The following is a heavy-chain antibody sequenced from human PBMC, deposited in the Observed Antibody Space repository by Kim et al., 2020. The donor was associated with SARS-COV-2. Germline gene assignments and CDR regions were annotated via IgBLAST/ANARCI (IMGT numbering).Heavy chain of an antibody. CDR1: GYTLTELS. V-gene: IGHV1-24*01. Sequence: ASVKVSCKVSGYTLTELSMHWVRQAPGKGLEWMGGFDPEDGETIYAQKCQGRVTMTEDTFTDTAYMELSSLRSEDTAVYYCATAIAVAGTTIYYYYGMDVWGQGTTVTVSS. D-gene: IGHD6-19*01. J-gene: IGHJ6*02. CDR3: ATAIAVAGTTIYYYYGMDV. CDR2: FDPEDGET.